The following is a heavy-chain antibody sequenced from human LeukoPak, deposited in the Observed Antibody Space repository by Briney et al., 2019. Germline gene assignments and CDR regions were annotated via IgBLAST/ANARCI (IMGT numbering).Heavy chain of an antibody. V-gene: IGHV3-30-3*02. Sequence: GGSLRLSCAASGFTFSSYAMHWVRQAPGKGLEWVAVISYDGSNEYYADSVKGRFTISRDNSKNTLYLQMNSLRAEDTAVYYCAKHYYDGSGYLVDYWGQGTLVTVSS. D-gene: IGHD3-22*01. CDR2: ISYDGSNE. J-gene: IGHJ4*02. CDR3: AKHYYDGSGYLVDY. CDR1: GFTFSSYA.